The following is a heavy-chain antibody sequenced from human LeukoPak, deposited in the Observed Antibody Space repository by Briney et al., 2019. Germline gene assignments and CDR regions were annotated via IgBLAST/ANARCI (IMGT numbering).Heavy chain of an antibody. CDR1: GFTFSNAW. Sequence: KPGGSLRLSCTASGFTFSNAWMSWVRQAPGRGLEWVGRIRSKPDGGTTDYAAPVAGRFIISRDDSRNTQYLQMSLVKSEDTAVYYCTTDRWEDNYWGQGTLVTVSS. CDR3: TTDRWEDNY. CDR2: IRSKPDGGTT. D-gene: IGHD1-26*01. J-gene: IGHJ4*02. V-gene: IGHV3-15*01.